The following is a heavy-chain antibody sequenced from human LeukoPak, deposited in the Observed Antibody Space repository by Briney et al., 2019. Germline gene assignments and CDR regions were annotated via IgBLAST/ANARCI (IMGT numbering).Heavy chain of an antibody. CDR3: AKDVRDIVVLIDTYMY. V-gene: IGHV3-23*01. J-gene: IGHJ4*02. Sequence: SGGSLRLSCVASGFMFNKYGMSWVRQAPGKGLEWVSVISGGGGRTYYGDSVKGRFTISRDNSKNTVYLQMNSLRAEDTAVYYCAKDVRDIVVLIDTYMYWRQGTLVTVSS. CDR2: ISGGGGRT. CDR1: GFMFNKYG. D-gene: IGHD2-21*01.